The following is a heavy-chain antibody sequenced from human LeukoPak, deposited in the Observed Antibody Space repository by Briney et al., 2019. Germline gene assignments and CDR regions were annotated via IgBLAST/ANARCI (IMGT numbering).Heavy chain of an antibody. Sequence: PSQTPSLTCDISGDSVSSNSAAWNWIRQSPSRGLDWLGRTYYRSKWSNDYAVSVKSRITINSDTSKNQFSLQLISVTPDDTAVYYCARDQSNGVAGTVFDYWGQGTLVTVSS. D-gene: IGHD6-19*01. CDR2: TYYRSKWSN. CDR3: ARDQSNGVAGTVFDY. CDR1: GDSVSSNSAA. J-gene: IGHJ4*02. V-gene: IGHV6-1*01.